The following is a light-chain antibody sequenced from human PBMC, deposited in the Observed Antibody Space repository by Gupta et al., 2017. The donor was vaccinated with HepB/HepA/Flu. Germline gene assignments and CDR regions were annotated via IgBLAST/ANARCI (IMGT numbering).Light chain of an antibody. CDR1: QDAANY. V-gene: IGKV1-39*01. CDR3: QQSDNVPST. Sequence: DIQVTQVPSSLSASVGDRVTITCRASQDAANYLNWYQQKPGKAPNLLIYAASTLQSGVPSRFSGSKSGTDFTLTISKLQPEDFATYFCQQSDNVPSTFGRGTKLDIK. J-gene: IGKJ2*01. CDR2: AAS.